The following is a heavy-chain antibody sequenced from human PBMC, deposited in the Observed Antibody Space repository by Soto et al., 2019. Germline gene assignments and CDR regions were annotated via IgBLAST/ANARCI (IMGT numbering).Heavy chain of an antibody. J-gene: IGHJ4*02. V-gene: IGHV4-59*01. CDR1: GDSISSYY. CDR2: VYYSGST. Sequence: SETLSLTCTVSGDSISSYYWSWIRQPPGAGLEWIGFVYYSGSTNYNPSLKSRVTISVDTSTSQISLKLYSVTAADTAVYYCARHRRYASGWYAGFDYWGQGALVTVSS. D-gene: IGHD6-19*01. CDR3: ARHRRYASGWYAGFDY.